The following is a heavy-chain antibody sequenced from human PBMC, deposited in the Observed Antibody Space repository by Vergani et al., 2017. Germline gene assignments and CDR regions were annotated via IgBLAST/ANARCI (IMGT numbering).Heavy chain of an antibody. D-gene: IGHD6-6*01. CDR3: ARVGDYSSSSFRFYYYYMDV. V-gene: IGHV4-30-4*08. Sequence: QVQLQESGPGLVKPSQTLSLTCPVSGGSISSGDYYWSWIRQPPGKGLEWIGYIYYSGSTYYNPSLKSLVTISVDTSKNQFSLKLTSVTAADTAVYYCARVGDYSSSSFRFYYYYMDVWGKGTTVTVSS. J-gene: IGHJ6*03. CDR2: IYYSGST. CDR1: GGSISSGDYY.